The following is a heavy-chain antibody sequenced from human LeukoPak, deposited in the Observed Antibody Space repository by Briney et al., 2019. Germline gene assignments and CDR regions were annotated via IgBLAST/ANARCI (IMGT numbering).Heavy chain of an antibody. J-gene: IGHJ4*02. V-gene: IGHV4-34*01. CDR1: GGSFSGYY. CDR2: INHSGST. D-gene: IGHD2/OR15-2a*01. Sequence: SETLSLTCAVYGGSFSGYYWSWIRQPPGKRLEWIGEINHSGSTNYNPSLKSRVTISVDTSKNQFSLKLSSVTAADTAVYYCARLSSTCPNPFDYWGQGTLVTVSS. CDR3: ARLSSTCPNPFDY.